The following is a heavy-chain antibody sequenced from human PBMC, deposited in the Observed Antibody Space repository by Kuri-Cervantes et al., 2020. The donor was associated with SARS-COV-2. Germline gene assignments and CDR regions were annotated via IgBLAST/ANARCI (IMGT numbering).Heavy chain of an antibody. D-gene: IGHD1-26*01. J-gene: IGHJ4*02. CDR3: VIVGATY. V-gene: IGHV3-7*01. CDR1: GFTFSFYW. CDR2: IKQDGSEK. Sequence: GESLKISCAGSGFTFSFYWMTWVRQAPGKGLEWVANIKQDGSEKYYVDSVKGRFTISRDNPKNSLFLLMTSLRAEDTGVYYCVIVGATYWGQGNLVTVSS.